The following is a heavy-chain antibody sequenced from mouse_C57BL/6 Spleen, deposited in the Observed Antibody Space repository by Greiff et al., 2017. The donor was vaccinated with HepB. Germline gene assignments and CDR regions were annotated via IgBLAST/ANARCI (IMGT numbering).Heavy chain of an antibody. J-gene: IGHJ4*01. CDR2: IDPSDSYT. CDR1: GYTFTSYW. CDR3: AREVLRGAMDY. Sequence: VQLQQPGAELVRPGTSVKLSCKASGYTFTSYWMHWVKQRPGQGLEWIGVIDPSDSYTNYNQKFKGKATLTVDTSSSTAYMQLSSLTSEDSAVYYCAREVLRGAMDYWGQGTSVTVSS. V-gene: IGHV1-59*01.